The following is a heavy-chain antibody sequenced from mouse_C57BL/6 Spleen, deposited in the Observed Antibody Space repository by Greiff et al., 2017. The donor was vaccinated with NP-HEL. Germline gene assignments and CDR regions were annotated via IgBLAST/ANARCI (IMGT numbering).Heavy chain of an antibody. D-gene: IGHD1-1*01. CDR1: GYTFTSYW. J-gene: IGHJ4*01. Sequence: QVQLQQPGAELVKPGASVKMSCKASGYTFTSYWITWVKQRPGQGLEWIGDIYPGSGSTNYNEKFKSKATLTVDTSSSPAYMQLSSLTSEDSAVYYCAREAKFITTVVASYYYAMDYWGQGTSVTVSS. V-gene: IGHV1-55*01. CDR2: IYPGSGST. CDR3: AREAKFITTVVASYYYAMDY.